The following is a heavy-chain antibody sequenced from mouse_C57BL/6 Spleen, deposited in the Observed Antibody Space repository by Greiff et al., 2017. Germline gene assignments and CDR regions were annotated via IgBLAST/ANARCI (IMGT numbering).Heavy chain of an antibody. CDR1: GFTFSDYG. CDR3: ARRTYPYAMDY. Sequence: EVHLVESGGGLVKPGGSLKLSCAASGFTFSDYGMHWVRQAPEKGLEWVAYISSGSSTIYYADTVKGRFTISRDNAKNTLFLQMTSLRSEDTAMYYCARRTYPYAMDYWGQGTSVTVSS. V-gene: IGHV5-17*01. J-gene: IGHJ4*01. CDR2: ISSGSSTI. D-gene: IGHD5-1*01.